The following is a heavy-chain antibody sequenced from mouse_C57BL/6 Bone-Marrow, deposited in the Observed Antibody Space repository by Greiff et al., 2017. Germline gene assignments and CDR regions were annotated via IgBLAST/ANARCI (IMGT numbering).Heavy chain of an antibody. CDR1: GFSLTSYG. D-gene: IGHD2-1*01. V-gene: IGHV2-9*01. J-gene: IGHJ4*01. Sequence: VQLQQSGPGLVAPSQSLSITCTVSGFSLTSYGVDWVRQPPGKGLEWLGVIWGGGSTNYNSALMSRLSISKDNSKSQVFLKMNSLQPDDTAMYYCAKLPYGRRRGNAMDYWGQGTSVTVSS. CDR3: AKLPYGRRRGNAMDY. CDR2: IWGGGST.